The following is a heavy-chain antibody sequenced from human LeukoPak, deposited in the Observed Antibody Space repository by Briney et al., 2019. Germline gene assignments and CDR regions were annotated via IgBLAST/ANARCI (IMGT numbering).Heavy chain of an antibody. CDR3: AAAGYSGYDPDPFDY. Sequence: GASVKVSCKASGYTFTSYGISWVRQAPGQGLEWMGWISAYNGNTNYAQKLQGRVTMTTDTSTSTAYMELSSLRSEDTAVYYCAAAGYSGYDPDPFDYWGQGTLVTVSS. D-gene: IGHD5-12*01. CDR1: GYTFTSYG. V-gene: IGHV1-18*01. CDR2: ISAYNGNT. J-gene: IGHJ4*02.